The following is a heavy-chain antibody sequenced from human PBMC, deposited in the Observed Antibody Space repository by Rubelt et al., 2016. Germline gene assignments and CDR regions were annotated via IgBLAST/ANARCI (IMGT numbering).Heavy chain of an antibody. CDR2: IYPGDSDT. Sequence: QMPGKGLEWMGIIYPGDSDTRYSPSFQGQVTISADKSISTAYLQWSSLKASDTAMYYCARHGEVVVVAAIDYWGQGTLVTVSS. CDR3: ARHGEVVVVAAIDY. V-gene: IGHV5-51*01. J-gene: IGHJ4*02. D-gene: IGHD2-15*01.